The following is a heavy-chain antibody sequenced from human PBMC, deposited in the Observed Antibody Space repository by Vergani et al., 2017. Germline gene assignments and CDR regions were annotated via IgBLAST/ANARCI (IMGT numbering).Heavy chain of an antibody. CDR1: GYTFTGYY. Sequence: QVQLVQSGAEVKKPGASVKVSCKASGYTFTGYYMHWVRQAPGQGLEWMGIINPSGGSTSYAQKFQGRVTMTTDTSTSTAYMELRSLRSDDTAVYYCAREVRSYSSGWDSVYWGQGTLVTVSS. J-gene: IGHJ4*02. CDR2: INPSGGST. V-gene: IGHV1-46*01. D-gene: IGHD6-19*01. CDR3: AREVRSYSSGWDSVY.